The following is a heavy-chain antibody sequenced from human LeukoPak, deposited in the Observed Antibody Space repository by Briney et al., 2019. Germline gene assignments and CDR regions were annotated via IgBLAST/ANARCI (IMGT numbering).Heavy chain of an antibody. J-gene: IGHJ4*02. CDR2: INPNSGGT. V-gene: IGHV1-2*02. CDR1: GYTFTGYY. D-gene: IGHD3-22*01. Sequence: ASVKVSCKASGYTFTGYYMHWVRQAPGQGLEWMGWINPNSGGTNYAQKFQGRVTMTRDTSISTAYMELRSLRSDDTAVYYCASADYYYDSSGYSHWGQGTLVTVSS. CDR3: ASADYYYDSSGYSH.